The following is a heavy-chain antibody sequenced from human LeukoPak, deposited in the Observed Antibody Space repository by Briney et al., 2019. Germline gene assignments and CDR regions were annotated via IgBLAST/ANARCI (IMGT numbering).Heavy chain of an antibody. CDR3: AKDRITVYYYYGMDV. V-gene: IGHV3-30*18. CDR1: GFTFSSYA. Sequence: GGSLRLSCAASGFTFSSYAMSWVRQAPGKGLEWVAVISYDGSNKYYADSVKGRFTISRDNSKNTLYLQMNSLRAEDTAVYYCAKDRITVYYYYGMDVWGQGTTVTVSS. J-gene: IGHJ6*02. CDR2: ISYDGSNK.